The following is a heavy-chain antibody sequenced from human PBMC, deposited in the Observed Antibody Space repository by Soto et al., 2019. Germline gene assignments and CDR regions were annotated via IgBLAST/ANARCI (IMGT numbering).Heavy chain of an antibody. D-gene: IGHD3-16*01. CDR3: EVATYP. J-gene: IGHJ3*01. Sequence: EVQLVESGGGLVQPGGSLRLSCSASGFTFSNYWMHWVRQAPGKGLVWVSRINSDGSTTNYADSVRGRFTISRDNAKNTLYLQMNSLRYEDTAVYYCEVATYPWGQGTMVTVSS. CDR2: INSDGSTT. CDR1: GFTFSNYW. V-gene: IGHV3-74*01.